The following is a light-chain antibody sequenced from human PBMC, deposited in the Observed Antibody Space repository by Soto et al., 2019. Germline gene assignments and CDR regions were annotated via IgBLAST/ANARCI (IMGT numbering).Light chain of an antibody. CDR3: QSYDKSVTAYL. J-gene: IGLJ1*01. V-gene: IGLV1-40*01. Sequence: QSVLTQPPSVSGAPGQRVTVSCTGTSSNIGAGYEVHWYHQLPGTAPKLLVSGNGNRPSGVPDRLSASKSGTSASLAITGLQAEDEGHYFCQSYDKSVTAYLFGSGTKVTV. CDR1: SSNIGAGYE. CDR2: GNG.